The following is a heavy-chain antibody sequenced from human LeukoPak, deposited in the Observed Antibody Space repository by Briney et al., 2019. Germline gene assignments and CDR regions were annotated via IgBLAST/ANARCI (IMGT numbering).Heavy chain of an antibody. Sequence: GGSPTLSWAASGFTFSNYGMHWVRQAPGKGMEWVAAISYDGSIKNYADSVNGRFTISRDNSENTVHLQMNSLRAEATAVYYCARGYSSSWLGYFAYWGQGTRVTVSS. J-gene: IGHJ4*02. CDR1: GFTFSNYG. CDR3: ARGYSSSWLGYFAY. V-gene: IGHV3-30*03. D-gene: IGHD6-13*01. CDR2: ISYDGSIK.